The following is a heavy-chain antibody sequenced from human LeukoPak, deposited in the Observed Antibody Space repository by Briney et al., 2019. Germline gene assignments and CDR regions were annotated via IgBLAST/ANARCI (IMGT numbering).Heavy chain of an antibody. V-gene: IGHV4-4*07. CDR3: ARDHFGYDFWSGYHPEPYYYYGMDV. CDR1: GGSISSYY. Sequence: SETLSLTCTVSGGSISSYYWSWIRQPAGKGLEWVGRIYTSGSTNYNPSLKSRVTMSVDTSKNQFSLKLSSVTAADTAVYYCARDHFGYDFWSGYHPEPYYYYGMDVWGQGTTVTVSS. D-gene: IGHD3-3*01. CDR2: IYTSGST. J-gene: IGHJ6*02.